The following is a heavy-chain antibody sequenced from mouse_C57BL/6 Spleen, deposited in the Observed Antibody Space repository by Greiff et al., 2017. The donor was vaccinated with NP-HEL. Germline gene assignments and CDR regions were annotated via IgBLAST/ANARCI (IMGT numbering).Heavy chain of an antibody. CDR1: GYTFTSYW. V-gene: IGHV1-52*01. Sequence: QVQLQQPGAELVRPGSSVKLSCKASGYTFTSYWMHWVKQRPIQGLEWIGNIDPSDSETHYNQKFKDKATLTVDKSSSTAYMQLSSLTSEDSAVYYWAREGGYGHDFDYWGQGTTLTVSS. J-gene: IGHJ2*01. CDR2: IDPSDSET. D-gene: IGHD2-2*01. CDR3: AREGGYGHDFDY.